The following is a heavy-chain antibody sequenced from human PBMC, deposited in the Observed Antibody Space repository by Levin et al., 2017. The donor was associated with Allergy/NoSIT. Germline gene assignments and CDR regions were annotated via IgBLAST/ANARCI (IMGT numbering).Heavy chain of an antibody. CDR3: ARGAVTTPGYYYDYMDV. Sequence: SETLSLTCAVYGGSFSGYYWSWIRQPPGKGLEWIGEINHSGSTNYNQSLKSRVTISVDTSKNQFSLKLSSVTAADTAVYYCARGAVTTPGYYYDYMDVWGKGTTVTVSS. CDR2: INHSGST. D-gene: IGHD4-17*01. V-gene: IGHV4-34*01. J-gene: IGHJ6*03. CDR1: GGSFSGYY.